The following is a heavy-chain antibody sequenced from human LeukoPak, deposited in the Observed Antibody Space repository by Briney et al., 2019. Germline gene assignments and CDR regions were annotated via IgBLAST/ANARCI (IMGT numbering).Heavy chain of an antibody. CDR1: GSMFTNYA. D-gene: IGHD2-2*02. V-gene: IGHV1-69*13. CDR3: ARAEGRHCSTTSCYTGRDYFDS. J-gene: IGHJ4*02. Sequence: GASVKVSCKASGSMFTNYAISWVRQAPGQGLEWMGVIIPIFGTENYAQKFQGRVAITADESTSTAYMELNSLRSEDTAVYYCARAEGRHCSTTSCYTGRDYFDSWGQGTLVTVSS. CDR2: IIPIFGTE.